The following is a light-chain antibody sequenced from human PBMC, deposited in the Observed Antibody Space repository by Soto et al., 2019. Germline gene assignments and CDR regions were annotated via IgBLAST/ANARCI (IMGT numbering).Light chain of an antibody. J-gene: IGKJ1*01. CDR1: QSVRSY. V-gene: IGKV3-11*01. Sequence: EIVLTQSPATLSLSPGERATLSCRASQSVRSYLAWYQQKPGQAPRLLIYDASNRATGIPARFSGSGSGTDFNLTISSLEPEDFAVYYCQQRLRTFCQGTKVEI. CDR2: DAS. CDR3: QQRLRT.